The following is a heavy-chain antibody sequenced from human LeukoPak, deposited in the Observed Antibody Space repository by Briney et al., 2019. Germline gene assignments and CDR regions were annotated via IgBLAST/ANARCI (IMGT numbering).Heavy chain of an antibody. J-gene: IGHJ4*02. CDR2: INLSGGST. V-gene: IGHV1-46*01. CDR3: ARDYGYYFDY. Sequence: ASVKVSCKASGYTFTSYHMHWVRQAPGQGLEWMGLINLSGGSTTYAQRFQGRVTLTRDTSTSTVYMELSSLRSEDTAVYYCARDYGYYFDYWGQGTLVTVSS. CDR1: GYTFTSYH. D-gene: IGHD4-17*01.